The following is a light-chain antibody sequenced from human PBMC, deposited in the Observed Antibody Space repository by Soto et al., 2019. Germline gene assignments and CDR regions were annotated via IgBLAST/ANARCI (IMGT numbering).Light chain of an antibody. CDR3: HQHGSIPYT. CDR1: QSVSSNA. CDR2: VAS. V-gene: IGKV3-20*01. J-gene: IGKJ2*01. Sequence: ETVLTQSPGTLSLSPGDRATLSCRASQSVSSNALVWFQQKPGQAPRLLIYVASSRATGIPDSFSGSGSGTDFTLTISRLEPEDFAVYYCHQHGSIPYTFGQGTKLEIK.